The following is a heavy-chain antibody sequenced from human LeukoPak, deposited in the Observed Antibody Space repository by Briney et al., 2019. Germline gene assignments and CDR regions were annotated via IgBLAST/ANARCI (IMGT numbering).Heavy chain of an antibody. CDR2: INHSGST. CDR1: GGSFRGYY. CDR3: ARDVVVVAANDAFDI. Sequence: PSETLSLTCAVYGGSFRGYYWSWLRQPPGKGLEWLGEINHSGSTNYNPSLKSRVTISVDTSKNQFSLKLSSVTAADTAVYYCARDVVVVAANDAFDIWGQGTMVTVSS. J-gene: IGHJ3*02. V-gene: IGHV4-34*01. D-gene: IGHD2-15*01.